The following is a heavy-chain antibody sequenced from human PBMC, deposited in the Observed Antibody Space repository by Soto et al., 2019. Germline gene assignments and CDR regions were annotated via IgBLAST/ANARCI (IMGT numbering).Heavy chain of an antibody. J-gene: IGHJ4*02. V-gene: IGHV4-59*01. CDR1: GGSISSYY. Sequence: KASETLSLTCTVSGGSISSYYWSWIRQPPGKGLEWIGYIYYSGSTNYNPSLKSRVTISVDTSKNQFSLKLSSVTAADTAVYYCARGNDYGDYFDYWGQGTLVTSPQ. CDR2: IYYSGST. D-gene: IGHD4-17*01. CDR3: ARGNDYGDYFDY.